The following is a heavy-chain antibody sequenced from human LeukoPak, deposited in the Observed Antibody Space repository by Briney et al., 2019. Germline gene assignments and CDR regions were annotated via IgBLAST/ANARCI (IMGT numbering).Heavy chain of an antibody. D-gene: IGHD3-22*01. CDR2: ISYDGSNQ. CDR3: AKGYYYDSSGYYQHFDH. V-gene: IGHV3-30*18. J-gene: IGHJ4*02. Sequence: GGSLRLSCAASGFTFSNFGIHWVRQAPGKGLEWVALISYDGSNQCYADSVKGRFTISRDNSKSTLYLQMNSLRPEDTAVYYCAKGYYYDSSGYYQHFDHWGQGTLVTVSS. CDR1: GFTFSNFG.